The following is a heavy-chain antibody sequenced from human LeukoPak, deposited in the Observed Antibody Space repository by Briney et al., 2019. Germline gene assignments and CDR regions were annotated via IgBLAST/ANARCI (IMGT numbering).Heavy chain of an antibody. CDR2: IIGRGDRT. CDR3: AKGFSYAYDY. J-gene: IGHJ4*02. Sequence: PGGSLRLSCAASGFTFSSYVMNWVRQAPGKGLEWVSHIIGRGDRTYYADSVKGRFTISRDNSKNTLFLQVNSLGAEDTAVYYCAKGFSYAYDYWGQGTLVTVSS. V-gene: IGHV3-23*01. CDR1: GFTFSSYV. D-gene: IGHD3-16*01.